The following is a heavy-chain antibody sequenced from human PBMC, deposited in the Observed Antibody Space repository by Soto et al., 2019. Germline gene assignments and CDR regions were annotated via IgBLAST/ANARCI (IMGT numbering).Heavy chain of an antibody. Sequence: PGESLKISCKGSGYSFTSYWISWVRQMPGKGLEWMGRIDPSDSYTNYSPSFQGHVTISADKSISTAYLQWSSLKASDTAMYYCARFGGDYRYYYYGMDVWGQGTTVTVSS. CDR1: GYSFTSYW. V-gene: IGHV5-10-1*01. CDR2: IDPSDSYT. CDR3: ARFGGDYRYYYYGMDV. J-gene: IGHJ6*02. D-gene: IGHD4-17*01.